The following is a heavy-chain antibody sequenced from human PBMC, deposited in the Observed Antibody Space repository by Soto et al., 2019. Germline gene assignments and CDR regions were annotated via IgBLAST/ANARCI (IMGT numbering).Heavy chain of an antibody. Sequence: GGSLRLSCAASGFTFSSYAMHWVRQAPGKGLEWVAVISSDGSKEYYADSVKGRFTISRDNSENTLFLQMNSLRAEDTAVYYCARDEYFDPSGPPYDYWGQGSLVTVSS. D-gene: IGHD3-9*01. CDR3: ARDEYFDPSGPPYDY. V-gene: IGHV3-30-3*01. CDR1: GFTFSSYA. J-gene: IGHJ4*02. CDR2: ISSDGSKE.